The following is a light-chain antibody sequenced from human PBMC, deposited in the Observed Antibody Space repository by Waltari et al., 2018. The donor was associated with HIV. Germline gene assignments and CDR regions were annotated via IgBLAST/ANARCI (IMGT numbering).Light chain of an antibody. Sequence: IVLTQSPTTLSVSPGERANFSCRASQSISTYLAWYQQKPGQAPSLLIYDASNRAAGIPARFSGNGSGTDFILNIDSLEPEDSALYYCQQRTTWPVTFGQGTRLEI. J-gene: IGKJ5*01. V-gene: IGKV3-11*01. CDR3: QQRTTWPVT. CDR1: QSISTY. CDR2: DAS.